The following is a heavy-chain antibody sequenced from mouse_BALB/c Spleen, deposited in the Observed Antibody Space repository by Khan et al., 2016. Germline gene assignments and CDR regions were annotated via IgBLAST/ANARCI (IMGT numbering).Heavy chain of an antibody. V-gene: IGHV1-74*01. CDR2: IDPSDNET. D-gene: IGHD1-1*01. J-gene: IGHJ3*01. CDR1: GYSFTSYW. CDR3: ATKDYYAWFAY. Sequence: QVQLQQSGPQLVRPGASVKISCKTSGYSFTSYWMPWVQQRPGQGLEWIGMIDPSDNETRLHPKFKDKATLTVDKSSSTAYMQLSSPTSEDYAVYYFATKDYYAWFAYWGEGTLVTVSA.